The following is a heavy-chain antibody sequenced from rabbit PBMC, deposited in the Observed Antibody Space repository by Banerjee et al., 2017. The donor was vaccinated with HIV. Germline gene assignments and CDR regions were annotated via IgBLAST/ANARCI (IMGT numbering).Heavy chain of an antibody. CDR1: GFSFSSTYY. CDR3: ARVTGSVWGVGFGL. V-gene: IGHV1S45*01. Sequence: QEQLEESGGDLVKPEGSLTLTCTASGFSFSSTYYICWVRQAPGKGLELIACIYAVSGSTWYASWVNGRFTIARTSSTTVTLQMTSLTAADTATYFCARVTGSVWGVGFGLWGPGTLVTVS. D-gene: IGHD4-1*01. CDR2: IYAVSGST. J-gene: IGHJ4*01.